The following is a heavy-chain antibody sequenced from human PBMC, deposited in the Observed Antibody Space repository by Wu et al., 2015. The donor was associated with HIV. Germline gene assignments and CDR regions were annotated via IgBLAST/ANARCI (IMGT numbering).Heavy chain of an antibody. J-gene: IGHJ6*02. CDR1: GYTFTGYY. Sequence: QGQVVQSGAEVKKPGASVKVSCKASGYTFTGYYMHWVRQAPGQGLEWMGWINPNSGGTNYAQKFQGRVTMTRDTSISTAYMELSRLRSDDTAVYYCAREGPPAWPHTAAGGMDVWGQGDHGHRLL. CDR2: INPNSGGT. V-gene: IGHV1-2*02. CDR3: AREGPPAWPHTAAGGMDV. D-gene: IGHD6-13*01.